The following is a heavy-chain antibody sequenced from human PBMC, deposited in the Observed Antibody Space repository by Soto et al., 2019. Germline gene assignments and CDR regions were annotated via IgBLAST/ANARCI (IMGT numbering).Heavy chain of an antibody. V-gene: IGHV3-7*01. CDR1: GFTFSSYW. CDR3: ARELLWFGEIHQDPFDY. D-gene: IGHD3-10*01. CDR2: IKQDGSEK. Sequence: GGSLRLSCAASGFTFSSYWMSWVRQAPGKGLEWVANIKQDGSEKYYVDSVKGRFTISRDNAKNSLYLQMNSLRAEDTAVYYCARELLWFGEIHQDPFDYWGQGTLVTVSS. J-gene: IGHJ4*02.